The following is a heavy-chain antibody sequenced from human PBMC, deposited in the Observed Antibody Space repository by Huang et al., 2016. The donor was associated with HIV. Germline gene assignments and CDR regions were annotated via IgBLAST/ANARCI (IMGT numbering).Heavy chain of an antibody. D-gene: IGHD3-16*01. CDR2: INHAGVT. V-gene: IGHV4-34*02. CDR3: AREIMISFGGPFDS. CDR1: GGSFSGYF. J-gene: IGHJ5*01. Sequence: QVQLEQWGAGLLKPSETLSLTCAVYGGSFSGYFWNWIRQSPGKGLEWIGQINHAGVTDYNPSLKSRATISVDTSKNQLSLKLTSVTAADTAIYYCAREIMISFGGPFDSWGHGNLVTVSS.